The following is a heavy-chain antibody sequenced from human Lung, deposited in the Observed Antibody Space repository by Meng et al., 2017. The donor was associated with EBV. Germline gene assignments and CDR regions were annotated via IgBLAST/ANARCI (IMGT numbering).Heavy chain of an antibody. CDR1: GGSFRGYY. D-gene: IGHD2-15*01. CDR3: AVTRYCSGGSCFDY. Sequence: QARLHKWGAGLLKPSETLSLRCAFSGGSFRGYYWSWIRQSPERGLEWIGEINHSGHTNYNPSLKSRVTISVDTSKNQFSLNLSSVTAADTAVYYCAVTRYCSGGSCFDYWGQGTLVTASS. CDR2: INHSGHT. J-gene: IGHJ4*02. V-gene: IGHV4-34*01.